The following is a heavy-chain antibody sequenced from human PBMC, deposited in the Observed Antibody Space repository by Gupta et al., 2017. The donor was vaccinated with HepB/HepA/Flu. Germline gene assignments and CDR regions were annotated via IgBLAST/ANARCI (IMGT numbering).Heavy chain of an antibody. Sequence: EVQLSESGAGLVQPGGSLRLSCAASGFTFSDYSMSWVRQAPGKGLEWVSVISGSGGSAFYADSVKGRFTISRDNSKTTLYLQMNSLRADDTAVYYCAKEGVIAGTPCGVDVWGQGTTVTVAS. D-gene: IGHD2-15*01. CDR2: ISGSGGSA. V-gene: IGHV3-23*01. CDR3: AKEGVIAGTPCGVDV. J-gene: IGHJ6*02. CDR1: GFTFSDYS.